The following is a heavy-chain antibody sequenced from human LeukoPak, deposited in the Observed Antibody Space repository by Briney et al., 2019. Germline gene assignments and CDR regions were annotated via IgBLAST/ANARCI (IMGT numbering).Heavy chain of an antibody. CDR2: IYSAGST. V-gene: IGHV3-66*02. CDR3: AREGGSGSYGYDY. Sequence: GGSLRLSCAASGFTVSTNYISWVRQAPGKGLEWVSVIYSAGSTYYADSVKGRFTISRDNSKNTVYLQMNSLRPDDTAVYYCAREGGSGSYGYDYWGQGTPVTVSS. J-gene: IGHJ4*02. CDR1: GFTVSTNY. D-gene: IGHD3-10*01.